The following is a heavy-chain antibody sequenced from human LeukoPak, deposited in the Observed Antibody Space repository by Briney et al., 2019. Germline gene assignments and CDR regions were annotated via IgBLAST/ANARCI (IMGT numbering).Heavy chain of an antibody. CDR1: GGTFRGYY. CDR2: INHSGST. J-gene: IGHJ6*02. D-gene: IGHD6-6*01. CDR3: ASEYYYYDMDV. V-gene: IGHV4-34*01. Sequence: SETLSLTCAVYGGTFRGYYWTWIRQPPGKRLEWIGEINHSGSTTYNPSLKSRVTISVDTSKNQFSLKLSSVTAADTAVYYCASEYYYYDMDVWGQGTTVTVSS.